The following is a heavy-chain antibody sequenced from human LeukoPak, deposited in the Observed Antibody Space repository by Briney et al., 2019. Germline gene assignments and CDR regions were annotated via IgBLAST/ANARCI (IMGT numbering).Heavy chain of an antibody. Sequence: ASVKVSCKASGYTFTGYYMHWVRQAPGQGLEWMGWINPNSGGTNYAQKFQGRVTMTRDTSISTAYMELSRLRSDDTAVYYCARVGDYYDSSGDFDYWGQGTLVTVSP. CDR2: INPNSGGT. CDR3: ARVGDYYDSSGDFDY. J-gene: IGHJ4*02. CDR1: GYTFTGYY. V-gene: IGHV1-2*02. D-gene: IGHD3-22*01.